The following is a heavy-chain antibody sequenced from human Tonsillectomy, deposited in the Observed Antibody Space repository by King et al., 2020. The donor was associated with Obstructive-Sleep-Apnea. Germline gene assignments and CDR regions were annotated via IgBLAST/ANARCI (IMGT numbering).Heavy chain of an antibody. CDR2: ISGTGGTT. Sequence: VQLVESGGGLVQPGGSLRLSCVASGLTFSRYAMTWVRQAPGKGRVWVSTISGTGGTTFYADSVKGRFTISRNNSNKRLYLQMNSLGAEDPAVYYCARDQQWLGYDAFDIWGQGTMVTVSS. CDR1: GLTFSRYA. D-gene: IGHD6-19*01. CDR3: ARDQQWLGYDAFDI. V-gene: IGHV3-23*04. J-gene: IGHJ3*02.